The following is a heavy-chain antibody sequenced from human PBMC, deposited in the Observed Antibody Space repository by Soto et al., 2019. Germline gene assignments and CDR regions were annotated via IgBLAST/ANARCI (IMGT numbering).Heavy chain of an antibody. V-gene: IGHV3-30*18. D-gene: IGHD2-15*01. CDR3: AKGKEVAATRGVDY. CDR2: ISYDGSNK. Sequence: QVQLVESGGGVVQPGRYLRLSCAASGFTFSSYGMHWVRQAPGKGLEWVAVISYDGSNKYYADSVKGRFTISRDNSKNTLYLQMNSLRAEDTAVYYCAKGKEVAATRGVDYWGQGTLVTVSS. CDR1: GFTFSSYG. J-gene: IGHJ4*02.